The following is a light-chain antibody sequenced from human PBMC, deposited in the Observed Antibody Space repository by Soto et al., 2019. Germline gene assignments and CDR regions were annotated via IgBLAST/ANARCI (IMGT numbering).Light chain of an antibody. CDR2: WAS. J-gene: IGKJ1*01. Sequence: DIVMTQSPDSLAVSLGERATINCKSSQSVLYSSSNKNYLAWYQQNPGQPPKLLIYWASTRDSGVPDRFRGSGSGTDFTLTINCLQAEDVAVYYCQQYFTTPRTFGQGTKVEIK. V-gene: IGKV4-1*01. CDR3: QQYFTTPRT. CDR1: QSVLYSSSNKNY.